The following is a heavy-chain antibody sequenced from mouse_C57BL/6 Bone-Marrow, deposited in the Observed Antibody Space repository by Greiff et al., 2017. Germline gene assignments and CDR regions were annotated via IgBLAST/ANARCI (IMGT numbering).Heavy chain of an antibody. CDR1: GFSLTSYG. CDR2: IWSGGST. D-gene: IGHD1-1*01. J-gene: IGHJ3*01. Sequence: QVTLKVSGPGLVQPSQSLSITCTVSGFSLTSYGVHWVRQSPGKGLEWLGVIWSGGSTDYNAAFISRLSISKDNSKSQVFFKMNSLQADDTAIYYCARNDYGSSLAWFAYWGQGTLVTVSA. V-gene: IGHV2-2*01. CDR3: ARNDYGSSLAWFAY.